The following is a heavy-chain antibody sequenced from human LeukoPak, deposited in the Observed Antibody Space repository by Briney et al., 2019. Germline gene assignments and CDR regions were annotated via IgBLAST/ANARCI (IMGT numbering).Heavy chain of an antibody. V-gene: IGHV4-34*01. CDR2: INHSGST. CDR3: ASRSALTGYLYYYYGMDV. J-gene: IGHJ6*04. CDR1: VGSFSGYY. D-gene: IGHD3-9*01. Sequence: SETLSLTCAVYVGSFSGYYWSWLRQPPGKGREWIGEINHSGSTNYNPSLKSRVTISVDTSKNQFSLKLSSVTAADTAVYYYASRSALTGYLYYYYGMDVWGKGTTVTVSS.